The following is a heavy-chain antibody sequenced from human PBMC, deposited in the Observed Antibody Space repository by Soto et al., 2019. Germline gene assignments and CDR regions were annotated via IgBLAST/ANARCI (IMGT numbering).Heavy chain of an antibody. CDR1: GGSISSGGYY. D-gene: IGHD3-22*01. V-gene: IGHV4-31*03. CDR3: AIYDSSGYRGFQH. J-gene: IGHJ1*01. Sequence: PSETLSLTCTASGGSISSGGYYWSWIRQHPGKGLEWIGYIYYSGSTYYNPSLKSRVTISVDTSKNQFSLKLSSVTAADTAVYYCAIYDSSGYRGFQHWGQGTLVTVSS. CDR2: IYYSGST.